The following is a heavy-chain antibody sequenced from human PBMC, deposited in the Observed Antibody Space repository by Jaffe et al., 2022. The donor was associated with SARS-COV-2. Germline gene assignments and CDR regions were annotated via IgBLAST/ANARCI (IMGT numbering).Heavy chain of an antibody. Sequence: EVQVVESGGGFVQPGGSLRLSCAASGFTFSRYTMVWVRQAPGKGLEWVSYISSGSTTASYTDSLKGRFTISRDNTQNSLYLQMNSLRDEDTAVYYCARASWDLSSKFYLDFWGLGTLVTVSS. V-gene: IGHV3-48*02. CDR1: GFTFSRYT. CDR3: ARASWDLSSKFYLDF. CDR2: ISSGSTTA. D-gene: IGHD3-16*02. J-gene: IGHJ4*02.